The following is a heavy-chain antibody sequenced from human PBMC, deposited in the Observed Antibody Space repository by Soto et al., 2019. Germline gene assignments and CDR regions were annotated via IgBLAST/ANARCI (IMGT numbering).Heavy chain of an antibody. CDR2: ISGSGGST. Sequence: GGSLRLSCAASGFTFSSYAMSWVRQAPGKGLEWVSAISGSGGSTYYADSVKGRFTISRDNSKNTLYLQMNSLRAEDTAVYYCAKSGYYDSSGYYYCQHWGQGTLVTVSS. V-gene: IGHV3-23*01. CDR3: AKSGYYDSSGYYYCQH. CDR1: GFTFSSYA. D-gene: IGHD3-22*01. J-gene: IGHJ1*01.